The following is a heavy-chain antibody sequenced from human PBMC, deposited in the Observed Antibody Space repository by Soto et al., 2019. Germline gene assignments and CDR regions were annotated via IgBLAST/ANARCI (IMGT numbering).Heavy chain of an antibody. V-gene: IGHV5-10-1*01. CDR2: IDPSDSYT. CDR1: GYSFTSYW. CDR3: ARSVGSIDIAVAGSTLDY. Sequence: GESLKISCKGSGYSFTSYWISWVRQMPGKGLEWMGRIDPSDSYTKYSPSFQGHVTISADESISTAYLQWSSLKVSDTAMYYCARSVGSIDIAVAGSTLDYWGQGTLVTVSS. J-gene: IGHJ4*02. D-gene: IGHD6-19*01.